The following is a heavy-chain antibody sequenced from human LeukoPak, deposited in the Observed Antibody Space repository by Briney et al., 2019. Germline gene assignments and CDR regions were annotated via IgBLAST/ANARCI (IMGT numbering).Heavy chain of an antibody. Sequence: SVKVSCKASGGTFSSYAISWVRQAPGQGLEWMGGIIPIFGTANYAQKFQGRVTITADKSTSTAYMELSSLRSEDTAVYYCARVAPLRLGELSFLRFWDYWGQGTLVTVSS. V-gene: IGHV1-69*06. D-gene: IGHD3-16*02. CDR1: GGTFSSYA. J-gene: IGHJ4*02. CDR3: ARVAPLRLGELSFLRFWDY. CDR2: IIPIFGTA.